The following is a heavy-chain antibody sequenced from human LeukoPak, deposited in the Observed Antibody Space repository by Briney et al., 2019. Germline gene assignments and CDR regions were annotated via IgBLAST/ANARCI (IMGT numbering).Heavy chain of an antibody. CDR1: GGSISSYY. V-gene: IGHV4-59*01. CDR3: ARDSSGDDAFDI. CDR2: IYYSGGT. J-gene: IGHJ3*02. D-gene: IGHD7-27*01. Sequence: SSETLSLTCSVSGGSISSYYWSSIRQPPRKGLEWIGYIYYSGGTNYNPSLKSRVTISVDTSKNQFSLKLSSVTAADTAVYYCARDSSGDDAFDICGQGTMVTVSS.